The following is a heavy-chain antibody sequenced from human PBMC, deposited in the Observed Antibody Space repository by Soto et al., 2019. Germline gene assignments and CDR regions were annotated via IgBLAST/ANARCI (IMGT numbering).Heavy chain of an antibody. CDR1: GFSLSTSGVG. CDR2: IYWDDDR. V-gene: IGHV2-5*02. D-gene: IGHD1-26*01. Sequence: QITLKESGPTLVKPTQTLTLTCSFSGFSLSTSGVGVGWIRQPPGKAPEWLALIYWDDDRRYSPSLKSRLTIXXXAXXNQVVLTLTNMDPVDTATYYCVHSQWELNYWYFDLWGRGTLVTVSS. J-gene: IGHJ2*01. CDR3: VHSQWELNYWYFDL.